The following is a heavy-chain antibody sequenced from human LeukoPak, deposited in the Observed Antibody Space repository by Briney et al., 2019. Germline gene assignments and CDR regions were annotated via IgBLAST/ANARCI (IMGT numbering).Heavy chain of an antibody. CDR1: GGSFTGYY. CDR3: PRGRLRATTGFYYFDY. D-gene: IGHD1-26*01. J-gene: IGHJ4*02. Sequence: PSATLSLTSAAHGGSFTGYYCCLIPQPPGEGLEWMRAINDSGRTNYNPSLKSRVTISADTSRNHFSLKPSSIPAAATASSYCPRGRLRATTGFYYFDYWGEGTLVTVSS. V-gene: IGHV4-34*01. CDR2: INDSGRT.